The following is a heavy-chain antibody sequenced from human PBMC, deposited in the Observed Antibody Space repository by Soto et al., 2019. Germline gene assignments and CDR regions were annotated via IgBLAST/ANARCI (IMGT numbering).Heavy chain of an antibody. CDR1: GFTFSSYW. D-gene: IGHD3-3*01. CDR3: ARVSRFLEWLPTAPNWFDP. Sequence: PGGSLRLSCAASGFTFSSYWMSWVRQAPGKGLEWVANIKQDGSEKYYVDSVKGRFTISRDNAKNSLYLQMNSLRAEDTAVYYCARVSRFLEWLPTAPNWFDPWGQGTRVTVSS. V-gene: IGHV3-7*05. CDR2: IKQDGSEK. J-gene: IGHJ5*02.